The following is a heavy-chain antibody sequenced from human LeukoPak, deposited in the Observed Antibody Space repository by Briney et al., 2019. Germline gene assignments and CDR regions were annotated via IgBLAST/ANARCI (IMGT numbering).Heavy chain of an antibody. J-gene: IGHJ5*02. Sequence: SETLSLTCIVSGGSISSYYWNWIRQPPGKGLEWIGYIYYSGSTNYNPSLKSRVTISVDTSKNQFSLKLSSVTAADTAVYYCARDAIAVAGGGNWFDPWGQGTLVTVSS. CDR1: GGSISSYY. D-gene: IGHD6-19*01. CDR3: ARDAIAVAGGGNWFDP. CDR2: IYYSGST. V-gene: IGHV4-59*01.